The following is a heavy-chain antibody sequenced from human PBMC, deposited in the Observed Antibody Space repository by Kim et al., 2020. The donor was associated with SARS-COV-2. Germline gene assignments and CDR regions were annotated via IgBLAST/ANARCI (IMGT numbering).Heavy chain of an antibody. CDR2: INHSGST. CDR3: ARGHYYYGMDV. J-gene: IGHJ6*02. Sequence: SETLSLTCAVYGGSFSGYYWSWIRQPPGKGLEWIGEINHSGSTNYNPSLKSRVTISVDTSKNQFSLKLSSVTAADTAVYYCARGHYYYGMDVWGQGTTVTVSS. CDR1: GGSFSGYY. V-gene: IGHV4-34*01.